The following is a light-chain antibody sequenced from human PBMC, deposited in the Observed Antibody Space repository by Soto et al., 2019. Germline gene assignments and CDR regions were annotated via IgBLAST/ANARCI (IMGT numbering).Light chain of an antibody. CDR2: WAS. Sequence: DIVMTQSPDSLAVSLGERATINCKSSQSVLFSSNNKNYLAWYQQKPGQPPKLLIYWASTRESGVPDRFSGSGSGTDFTLTITSLQAEDVAVYYCQQYFRAPQTFGQGTRLAIK. J-gene: IGKJ5*01. CDR1: QSVLFSSNNKNY. V-gene: IGKV4-1*01. CDR3: QQYFRAPQT.